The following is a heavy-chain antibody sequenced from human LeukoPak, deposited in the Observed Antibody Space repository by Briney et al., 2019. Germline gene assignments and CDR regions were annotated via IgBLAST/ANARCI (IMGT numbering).Heavy chain of an antibody. D-gene: IGHD6-13*01. CDR2: ISYIGST. CDR1: DDSFSSHY. CDR3: ARGPPGSSSLYWFDP. Sequence: SETLSLTCAVSDDSFSSHYWTWMRPPPGKGLEGMGNISYIGSTNYHPSLKSRVTISIDTSKNQFSLKLSSVTAADTAVYYCARGPPGSSSLYWFDPWGQGTLVTVSS. J-gene: IGHJ5*02. V-gene: IGHV4-59*11.